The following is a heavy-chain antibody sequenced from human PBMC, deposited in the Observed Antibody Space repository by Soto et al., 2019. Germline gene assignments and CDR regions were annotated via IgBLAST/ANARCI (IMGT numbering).Heavy chain of an antibody. J-gene: IGHJ6*02. V-gene: IGHV1-18*04. CDR2: ISTYSGDP. CDR1: GYTFTSYG. CDR3: ARASGYDLDYYYGMDV. D-gene: IGHD5-12*01. Sequence: RASVKVSCKASGYTFTSYGISWVRQAPGQGLVWMGWISTYSGDPNYAQKFQGRVTITAGESTSTAYMELSSLRSEDTAVYYCARASGYDLDYYYGMDVWGQGTTVTVSS.